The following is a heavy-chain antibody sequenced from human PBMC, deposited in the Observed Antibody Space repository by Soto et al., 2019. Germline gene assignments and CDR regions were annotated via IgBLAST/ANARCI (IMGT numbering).Heavy chain of an antibody. J-gene: IGHJ4*02. D-gene: IGHD3-3*01. CDR2: INSDGSST. CDR3: ARVTYDFWSGYYVGDRYDF. V-gene: IGHV3-74*01. Sequence: EVQLVESGGGLVQPGGSLRLSCAASGFTFSSYWMHWVRQAPGKGLVWVSRINSDGSSTTYADSVKGRFTISRDNAKNTLYLQMNSLGAEYTAVYHCARVTYDFWSGYYVGDRYDFWGQGTLVTVSS. CDR1: GFTFSSYW.